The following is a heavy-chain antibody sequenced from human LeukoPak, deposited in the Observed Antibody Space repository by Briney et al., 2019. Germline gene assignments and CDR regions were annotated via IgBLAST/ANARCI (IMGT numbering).Heavy chain of an antibody. CDR2: ISAYNGNT. CDR3: ARGYCSSTSCYTGDY. V-gene: IGHV1-18*01. J-gene: IGHJ4*02. D-gene: IGHD2-2*02. CDR1: GYTFTSYG. Sequence: ASVKVSCKASGYTFTSYGISWVRQAPGQGLEWMGWISAYNGNTNYAQKLQGRVTMTTDTSTSTAYMELRSLRSDDTAVYYCARGYCSSTSCYTGDYWGQGTLVTVSS.